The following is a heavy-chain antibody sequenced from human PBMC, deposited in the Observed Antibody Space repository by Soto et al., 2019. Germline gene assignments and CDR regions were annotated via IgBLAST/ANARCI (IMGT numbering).Heavy chain of an antibody. D-gene: IGHD3-3*01. V-gene: IGHV1-2*02. J-gene: IGHJ5*02. CDR1: GYTFTGYY. CDR2: INPNSGGT. CDR3: ARDLYDFWSGLNQNWFDP. Sequence: SMKVSCKASGYTFTGYYMHWVRQAPGQGLEWMGWINPNSGGTNYAQKFQGRVTMTRDTSISTAYMELSRLRSDDTAVYYCARDLYDFWSGLNQNWFDPWGQGTLVTVSS.